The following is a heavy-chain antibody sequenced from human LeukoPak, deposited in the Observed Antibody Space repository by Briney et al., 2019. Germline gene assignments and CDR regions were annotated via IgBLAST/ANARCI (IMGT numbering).Heavy chain of an antibody. CDR2: IYYSGST. CDR1: GGSISSYY. Sequence: PSETLSLTCTVSGGSISSYYWGWIRQPPGKGLEWIGSIYYSGSTYYNPSLKSRVTISVDTSKNQFSLKLSSVTAADTAVYYCARHLTRRAFDIWGQGTMVTVSS. J-gene: IGHJ3*02. CDR3: ARHLTRRAFDI. V-gene: IGHV4-39*01.